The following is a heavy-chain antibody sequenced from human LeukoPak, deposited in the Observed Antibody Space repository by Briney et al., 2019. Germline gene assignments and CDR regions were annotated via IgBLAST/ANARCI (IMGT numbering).Heavy chain of an antibody. J-gene: IGHJ4*02. CDR3: ARAGHNSNSGGYDF. Sequence: GAPVKVSCKPSGYTFIDHYLHWVRQAPGQGPESLGWIDPDTGDTNYPQKFQGRVTMTRDTSSSTAYMELNRLRSDDTAVYYCARAGHNSNSGGYDFWGLGTLVTVSS. V-gene: IGHV1-2*02. CDR2: IDPDTGDT. CDR1: GYTFIDHY. D-gene: IGHD3-22*01.